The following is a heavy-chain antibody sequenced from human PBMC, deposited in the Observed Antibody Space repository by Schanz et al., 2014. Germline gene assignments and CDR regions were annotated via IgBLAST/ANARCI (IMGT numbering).Heavy chain of an antibody. CDR2: ISSDGTNK. D-gene: IGHD6-6*01. CDR1: GFTFSNFG. V-gene: IGHV3-30*03. J-gene: IGHJ3*02. Sequence: QVQLVESGGGVVQPGRSLRLSCAASGFTFSNFGLHWVRQAPGKGLNWVAVISSDGTNKYYADSVQGRFTLSKVFSKDTLYLQLTSLRPEDTAVYYCARLATSKSRLGDAVDIWGQGTMVTVSS. CDR3: ARLATSKSRLGDAVDI.